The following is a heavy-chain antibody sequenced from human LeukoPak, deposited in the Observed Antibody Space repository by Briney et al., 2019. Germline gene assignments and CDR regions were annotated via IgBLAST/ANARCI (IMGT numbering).Heavy chain of an antibody. CDR1: GYSFTTYW. J-gene: IGHJ4*02. D-gene: IGHD2-15*01. CDR2: IYPGDSDT. V-gene: IGHV5-51*01. CDR3: ARINCSGGSCYSFDY. Sequence: GESLKISCKGSGYSFTTYWIGWVRQMPGKGLEWMGIIYPGDSDTRYSPSFQGQVTLSADKSLSTAYLQWSSLKASDTAMYYCARINCSGGSCYSFDYWGQGTLVTVSS.